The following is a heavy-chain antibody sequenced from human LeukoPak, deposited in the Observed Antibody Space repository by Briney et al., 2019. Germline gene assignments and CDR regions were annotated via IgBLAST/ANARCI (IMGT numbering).Heavy chain of an antibody. CDR1: DYTFTRSG. D-gene: IGHD2-2*01. Sequence: ASVKVSCKASDYTFTRSGISWVRQAPGQGLEWMGWISAYNGNTNYAQKLQGRVTMTTDTSTSTAYMELRRLRSDDTAVYYCARYCSSIRCSYGMGVWGQGTTVTVSS. CDR3: ARYCSSIRCSYGMGV. V-gene: IGHV1-18*01. CDR2: ISAYNGNT. J-gene: IGHJ6*02.